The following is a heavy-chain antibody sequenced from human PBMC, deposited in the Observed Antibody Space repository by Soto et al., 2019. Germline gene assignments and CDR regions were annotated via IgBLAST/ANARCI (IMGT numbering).Heavy chain of an antibody. J-gene: IGHJ3*02. CDR3: ARDSPVGSGAFDI. Sequence: GGSLRLSCAASGFTFSSYSMNWARQAPGKGLEWVSSISSSSSYIYYADSVKGRFTISRDNAKNSLYLQMNSLRAEDTAVYYCARDSPVGSGAFDIWGQGTMVTVSS. D-gene: IGHD3-10*01. CDR1: GFTFSSYS. CDR2: ISSSSSYI. V-gene: IGHV3-21*01.